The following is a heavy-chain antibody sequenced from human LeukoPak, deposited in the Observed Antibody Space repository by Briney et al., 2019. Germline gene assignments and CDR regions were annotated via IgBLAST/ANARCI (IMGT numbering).Heavy chain of an antibody. V-gene: IGHV3-66*01. D-gene: IGHD3-9*01. CDR3: ARVLVKNWLLHV. J-gene: IGHJ4*02. CDR2: IYSGGST. Sequence: PGGSLRLSCAASGFTFSSYGMHWVRQAPGKGLEWVSVIYSGGSTYYADSVKGRFTISRDNSKNTLYLQMNSLRAEDTAVYYCARVLVKNWLLHVWGQGTLVTVSS. CDR1: GFTFSSYG.